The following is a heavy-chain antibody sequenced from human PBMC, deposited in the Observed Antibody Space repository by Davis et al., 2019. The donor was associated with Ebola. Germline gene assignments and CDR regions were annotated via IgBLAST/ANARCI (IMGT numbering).Heavy chain of an antibody. D-gene: IGHD1-26*01. Sequence: PSETLSLTCTVSGGSISSSSYYWSWIRQPPGKGLEWIGYIYYSGSTNYNPSLKSRVTISVDTSKNQFSLKLSSVTAADTAVYYCARDKYEGELLYFDYWGQGTLVTVSS. CDR3: ARDKYEGELLYFDY. J-gene: IGHJ4*02. CDR2: IYYSGST. CDR1: GGSISSSSYY. V-gene: IGHV4-61*01.